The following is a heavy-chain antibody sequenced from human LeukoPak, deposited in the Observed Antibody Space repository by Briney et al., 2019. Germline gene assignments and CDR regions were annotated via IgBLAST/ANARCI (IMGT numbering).Heavy chain of an antibody. CDR2: INPTSGGT. CDR3: GRGSVRGYYYYMDA. CDR1: RYTFTGYY. Sequence: GASVNVSCKASRYTFTGYYMHWVRPAHAKERAWMGWINPTSGGTNYAQKLQGRVTLTSDTSISTAYMQLSRLRSDDTAVYYCGRGSVRGYYYYMDAWGKGTTVTVSS. J-gene: IGHJ6*03. V-gene: IGHV1-2*02. D-gene: IGHD3-10*01.